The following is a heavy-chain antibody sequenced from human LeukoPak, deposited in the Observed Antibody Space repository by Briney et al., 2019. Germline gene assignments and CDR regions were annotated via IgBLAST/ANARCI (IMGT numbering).Heavy chain of an antibody. D-gene: IGHD1-26*01. CDR2: ISSSSSYI. J-gene: IGHJ5*02. CDR3: ARRNSGSYHNWFDP. Sequence: GGSLRLSCVASQFSFSNNWMSWVRQAPGKGLEWVSSISSSSSYIYYADSVKGRFTISRDNAKNSLYLQMNSLRAEDTAVYYCARRNSGSYHNWFDPWGQGTLVTVSS. CDR1: QFSFSNNW. V-gene: IGHV3-21*01.